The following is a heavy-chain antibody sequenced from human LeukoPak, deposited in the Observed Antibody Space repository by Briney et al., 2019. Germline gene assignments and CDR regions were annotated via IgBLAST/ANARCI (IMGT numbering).Heavy chain of an antibody. CDR2: ISYDGSNK. D-gene: IGHD4-17*01. J-gene: IGHJ6*02. CDR1: GFTFSSYA. V-gene: IGHV3-30-3*01. Sequence: PGRSLRLSCAASGFTFSSYAMHWVRQAPGKGLEWVAVISYDGSNKYYADSVKGRFTISRDNSKNTLYLQMNSLRAEDTAVYYCAREHGDYGMDVWGQGTTVTVSS. CDR3: AREHGDYGMDV.